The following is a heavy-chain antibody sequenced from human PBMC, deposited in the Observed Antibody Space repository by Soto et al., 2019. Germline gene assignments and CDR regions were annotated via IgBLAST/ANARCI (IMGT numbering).Heavy chain of an antibody. J-gene: IGHJ6*02. D-gene: IGHD6-19*01. CDR1: GFTFSNYG. V-gene: IGHV3-30*18. CDR2: ITDEGSHK. CDR3: AKDITVAGAPIHNSGMDV. Sequence: QVQLVQSGGGLVQPGRSLRLSCAASGFTFSNYGMQWVRQTPGKGLEWVAFITDEGSHKDHVDSVKGRFTVSRDNSKYTLYLQMNSLRPEDTAVYYCAKDITVAGAPIHNSGMDVWGQGNTVTVSS.